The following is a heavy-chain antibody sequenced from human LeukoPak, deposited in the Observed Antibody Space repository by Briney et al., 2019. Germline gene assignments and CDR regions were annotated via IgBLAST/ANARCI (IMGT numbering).Heavy chain of an antibody. J-gene: IGHJ3*02. CDR2: IRYDGSNK. V-gene: IGHV3-30*02. Sequence: PGGSLRLSCAASGFTFSSYGMHWVRQAPGKGLEWVAFIRYDGSNKYYADSVKGRFTISRDNSKNTLYLQMNSLRAEDTAVYYCAKELLRDYDFWSGSPDAFDIWGQGAMVTVSS. CDR3: AKELLRDYDFWSGSPDAFDI. CDR1: GFTFSSYG. D-gene: IGHD3-3*01.